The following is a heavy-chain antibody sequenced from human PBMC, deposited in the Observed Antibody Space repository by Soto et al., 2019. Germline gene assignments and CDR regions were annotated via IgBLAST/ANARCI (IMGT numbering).Heavy chain of an antibody. CDR1: GFIFSDYY. CDR2: ISTRSTYT. J-gene: IGHJ6*02. D-gene: IGHD1-1*01. Sequence: QVLLVESGGGLVKAGGSLRLSCAASGFIFSDYYMSWVRQTPGKGLEWVSYISTRSTYTNYADSVKGRFTISRDNTKNSLYLQMVILRVEATAVYYCARDLAWKRGKVGLYYYGMDVCGQGTTVTFSS. CDR3: ARDLAWKRGKVGLYYYGMDV. V-gene: IGHV3-11*06.